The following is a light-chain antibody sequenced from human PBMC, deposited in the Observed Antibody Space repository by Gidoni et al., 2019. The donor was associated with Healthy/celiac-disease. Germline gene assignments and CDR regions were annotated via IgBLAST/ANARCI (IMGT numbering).Light chain of an antibody. V-gene: IGKV3-15*01. CDR2: GAS. CDR1: QSVSIN. CDR3: QQYNNWPPLT. Sequence: EIVMTQSPATLSVSPGERATLSCRASQSVSINLAWYQQKPGQAPRLLIYGASTRATGIPARFSGSGSVTEFTLTSRSLHSEDFSVYYWQQYNNWPPLTFGRRDQGGDQT. J-gene: IGKJ4*01.